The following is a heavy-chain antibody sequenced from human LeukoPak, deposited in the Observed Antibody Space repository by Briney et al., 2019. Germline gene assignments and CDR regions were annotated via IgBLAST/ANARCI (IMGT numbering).Heavy chain of an antibody. CDR1: AFTFSSYS. J-gene: IGHJ4*02. Sequence: GGSLRLSCAASAFTFSSYSMNWVRQAPGKGLEWVSGISARGDNTFYGDSAKGRFIVSRDNSKNTLYLQLNSLRAEDTAVYYCATSPVYSYGYPYYFDYWGQGTLVTVSS. CDR2: ISARGDNT. CDR3: ATSPVYSYGYPYYFDY. V-gene: IGHV3-23*01. D-gene: IGHD5-18*01.